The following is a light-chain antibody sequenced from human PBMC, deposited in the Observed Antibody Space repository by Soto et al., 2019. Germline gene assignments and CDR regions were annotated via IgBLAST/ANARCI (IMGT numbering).Light chain of an antibody. CDR2: ANT. CDR1: NSNIGAGSG. V-gene: IGLV1-40*01. CDR3: QSFDSSLTGLI. J-gene: IGLJ2*01. Sequence: QTVVTQPPSVTGAPGQRVTISCTGHNSNIGAGSGVNWYQQFPDKAPKLLIYANTHRPSWVPDRFSGSTSATSASLAITGLQTQYEADYYCQSFDSSLTGLIFGGGTKLTVL.